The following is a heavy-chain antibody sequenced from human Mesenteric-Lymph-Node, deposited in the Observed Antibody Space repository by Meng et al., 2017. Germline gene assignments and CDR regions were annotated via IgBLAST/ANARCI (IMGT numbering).Heavy chain of an antibody. CDR3: VRDKEGYNY. J-gene: IGHJ4*02. D-gene: IGHD5-24*01. V-gene: IGHV3-66*01. CDR2: IYSGGST. Sequence: GESLKISCAASGFTVSSNYMSWVRQAPGKGLEWVSVIYSGGSTYYADSVKGRFTISRDNSKNTLYLQMNNLRAEDTALYYCVRDKEGYNYWGQGTMVTVSS. CDR1: GFTVSSNY.